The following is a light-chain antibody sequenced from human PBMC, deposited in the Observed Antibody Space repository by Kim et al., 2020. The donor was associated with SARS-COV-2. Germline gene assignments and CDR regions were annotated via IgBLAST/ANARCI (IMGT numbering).Light chain of an antibody. J-gene: IGLJ3*02. Sequence: SPGQAAGITASGGKYGDKFACLSQQKPGQSPVLVINQDSKRPSGIPERFSGSNSGNTATLTIGGTQAMDEADYYCQAWDSSTGVFGGGTQLTVL. CDR1: KYGDKF. CDR3: QAWDSSTGV. V-gene: IGLV3-1*01. CDR2: QDS.